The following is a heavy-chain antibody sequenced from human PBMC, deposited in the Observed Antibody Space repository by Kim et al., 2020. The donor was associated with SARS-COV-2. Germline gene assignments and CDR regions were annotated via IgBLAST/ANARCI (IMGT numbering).Heavy chain of an antibody. CDR2: ISGSGSST. D-gene: IGHD6-13*01. Sequence: GGSLRLSCAASGFTFSDYYMSWIRQAPGKGLEWVSYISGSGSSTSYADSVRGRFTVSRDNAKNSLYLQVNSLRAEDTAVYYCARVGSVVAAGTDYYWGQGTLVTVSS. CDR1: GFTFSDYY. CDR3: ARVGSVVAAGTDYY. V-gene: IGHV3-11*01. J-gene: IGHJ4*02.